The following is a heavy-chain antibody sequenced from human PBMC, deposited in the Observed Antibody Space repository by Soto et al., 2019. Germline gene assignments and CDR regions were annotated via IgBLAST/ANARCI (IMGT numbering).Heavy chain of an antibody. CDR3: ARVRGSYYYYYGMDV. CDR2: ISSSGSTI. CDR1: GFTFSSYE. D-gene: IGHD1-1*01. Sequence: PGGSLRLSCAASGFTFSSYEMNWVRQAPGKGLEWVSYISSSGSTIYYADSVKGRFTISRDNAKNSLYLQMNSLRAEDTAVYYCARVRGSYYYYYGMDVWGQGTTVTVSS. J-gene: IGHJ6*02. V-gene: IGHV3-48*03.